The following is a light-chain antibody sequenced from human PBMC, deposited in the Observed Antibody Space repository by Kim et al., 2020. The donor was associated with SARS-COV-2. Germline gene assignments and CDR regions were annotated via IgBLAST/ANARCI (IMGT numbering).Light chain of an antibody. V-gene: IGKV1-5*03. CDR3: QQYDSYSWT. CDR2: KAS. J-gene: IGKJ1*01. CDR1: HSISSW. Sequence: DIQMTQSPSTLSASVGDRVTITCRASHSISSWLAWYQQKPGKAPKLLIYKASSLQSGVPSRFSGSGSGTEFILTISGLQPDDFGTYFCQQYDSYSWTFGQGTKVEIK.